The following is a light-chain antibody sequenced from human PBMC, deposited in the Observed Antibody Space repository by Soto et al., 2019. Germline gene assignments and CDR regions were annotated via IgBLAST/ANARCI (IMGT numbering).Light chain of an antibody. Sequence: DIQMTQSPSSLSASVGDRVTISCQASQGISNSLNWYQHKPGKAPNLLIYDASNLETGVPSRFSGSGSGTEFTLIISGLQLDDSATYYCQQYTNTNNPWMFGQGTKVDIK. CDR1: QGISNS. CDR3: QQYTNTNNPWM. J-gene: IGKJ1*01. V-gene: IGKV1-33*01. CDR2: DAS.